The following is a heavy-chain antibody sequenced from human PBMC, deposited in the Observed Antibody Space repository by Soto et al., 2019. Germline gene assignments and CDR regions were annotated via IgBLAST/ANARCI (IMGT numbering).Heavy chain of an antibody. CDR1: GYIFVNYG. J-gene: IGHJ6*02. CDR3: VMVDNYVTPTPQDV. Sequence: QVQLVQSGDEVKKPGASVKVSCKASGYIFVNYGIAWVRQAPVQGLEWMGWISPYTGNTHSATKVQGRLTMTTDTATRTAYMDLGSLTSDDTAVYYCVMVDNYVTPTPQDVWGQGTTVTVSS. CDR2: ISPYTGNT. D-gene: IGHD3-16*01. V-gene: IGHV1-18*01.